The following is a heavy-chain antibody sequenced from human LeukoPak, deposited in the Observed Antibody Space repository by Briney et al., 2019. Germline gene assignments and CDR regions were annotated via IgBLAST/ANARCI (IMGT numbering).Heavy chain of an antibody. D-gene: IGHD3-10*01. V-gene: IGHV3-73*01. CDR3: TGNYYGSGSYADFDY. J-gene: IGHJ4*02. CDR1: GFTFSGSA. Sequence: GGSLRLSCAASGFTFSGSALHWVRQASGKGLEWVGRIRSTANGYATAYAASVKGRFTISRDDSKNTAYLQRDSLKTEDTGVYYCTGNYYGSGSYADFDYRAQGTLVTVSS. CDR2: IRSTANGYAT.